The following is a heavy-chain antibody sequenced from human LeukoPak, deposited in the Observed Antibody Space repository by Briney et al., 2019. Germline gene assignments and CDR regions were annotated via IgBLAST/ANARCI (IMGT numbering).Heavy chain of an antibody. CDR1: GFTFSSYE. Sequence: GGSLRLSCAASGFTFSSYEMNWVRQAPGKGLEWVSYISSSSSTIYYADSVKGRFTISRDNAKNSLYLQMNSLRAEDTAVYYCAELGITMIGGVWGKGTTVTVSS. J-gene: IGHJ6*04. CDR3: AELGITMIGGV. V-gene: IGHV3-48*03. D-gene: IGHD3-10*02. CDR2: ISSSSSTI.